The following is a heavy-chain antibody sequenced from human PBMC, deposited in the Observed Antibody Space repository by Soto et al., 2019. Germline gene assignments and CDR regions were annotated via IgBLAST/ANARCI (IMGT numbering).Heavy chain of an antibody. CDR3: ARLERVPDSSGSYFDY. J-gene: IGHJ4*02. CDR2: ISSSSSTI. CDR1: GFTFSSYS. D-gene: IGHD3-22*01. V-gene: IGHV3-48*01. Sequence: PGGSLRLSCAASGFTFSSYSMNWVRQAPGKGLEWVSYISSSSSTIYYADSVKGRFTISRDNAKNSLYLQMNSLRAEDTAVYYCARLERVPDSSGSYFDYWGQGTLVTVSS.